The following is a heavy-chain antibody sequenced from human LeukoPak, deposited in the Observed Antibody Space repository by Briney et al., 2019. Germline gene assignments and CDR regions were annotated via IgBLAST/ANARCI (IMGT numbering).Heavy chain of an antibody. D-gene: IGHD2-15*01. Sequence: GGSLRLSCAASGFTFSSYGMHWVRQAPGKGLEWVAVISYDGSNNYYADSVKGRFTISRDNSNNTLYLQMNSLRAEHTAVYYCAKDSSRCTAASCYDYYYYMDVWGKGTTVTVSS. CDR1: GFTFSSYG. CDR3: AKDSSRCTAASCYDYYYYMDV. V-gene: IGHV3-30*18. J-gene: IGHJ6*03. CDR2: ISYDGSNN.